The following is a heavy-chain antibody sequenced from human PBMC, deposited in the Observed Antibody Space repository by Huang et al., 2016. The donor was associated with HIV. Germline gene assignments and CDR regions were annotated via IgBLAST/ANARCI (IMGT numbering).Heavy chain of an antibody. D-gene: IGHD1-26*01. J-gene: IGHJ4*02. Sequence: VQLVESGGGVVQPGRSLRLACAASGFSFSTYGLHWVRQAPGKGLECVAVISYDGRNKYYAHSVKGRFTISRDTSENKVYLQMNSLRHEDTAVYYCAKDGADEEWDIDYWGQGTLVTVSS. CDR1: GFSFSTYG. CDR2: ISYDGRNK. V-gene: IGHV3-30*18. CDR3: AKDGADEEWDIDY.